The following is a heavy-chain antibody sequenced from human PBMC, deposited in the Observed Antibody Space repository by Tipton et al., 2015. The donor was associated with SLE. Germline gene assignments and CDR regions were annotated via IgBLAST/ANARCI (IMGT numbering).Heavy chain of an antibody. D-gene: IGHD6-6*01. Sequence: SLRLSCAASGFTFSDYYMSWIRQAPGKGLEWVSYISSSSSYTYYANSVKGRFTISRDNAKNSLYLQMNSLRAEDTAVYYCAREGGGIAARLYYWGQGTLVTVSS. CDR1: GFTFSDYY. CDR3: AREGGGIAARLYY. CDR2: ISSSSSYT. J-gene: IGHJ4*02. V-gene: IGHV3-11*06.